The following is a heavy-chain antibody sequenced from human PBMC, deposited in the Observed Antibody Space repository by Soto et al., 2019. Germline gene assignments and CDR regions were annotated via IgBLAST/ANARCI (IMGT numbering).Heavy chain of an antibody. V-gene: IGHV3-53*04. D-gene: IGHD3-16*01. Sequence: EVQLVESGGGLVQPGGSLRLSCTASGFAVRHNYMTWVRQAPGKGLEWVSLIYSGGDTAYADSVKGRFTISRHISQNTPYLKMHCLRAEDPAVYYCPRETDSIPWGGDVWGKGTAVTVSS. J-gene: IGHJ6*04. CDR2: IYSGGDT. CDR1: GFAVRHNY. CDR3: PRETDSIPWGGDV.